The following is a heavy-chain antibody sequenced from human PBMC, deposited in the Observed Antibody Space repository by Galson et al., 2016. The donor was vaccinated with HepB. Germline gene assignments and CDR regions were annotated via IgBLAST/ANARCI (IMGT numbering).Heavy chain of an antibody. Sequence: SLRLSCAASGFAFSGTAVHWVRQASGKGLEWIGRIRSKINNYATTYAASAKGRFTISRDDSSSTAYLQMNSLKAEDTAVYYRAGKTLSSSWNDPLGGWGQGTRVTVSS. CDR3: AGKTLSSSWNDPLGG. CDR1: GFAFSGTA. J-gene: IGHJ3*01. CDR2: IRSKINNYAT. V-gene: IGHV3-73*01. D-gene: IGHD6-13*01.